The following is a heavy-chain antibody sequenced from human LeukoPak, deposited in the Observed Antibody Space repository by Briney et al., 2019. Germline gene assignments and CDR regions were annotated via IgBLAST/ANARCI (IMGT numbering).Heavy chain of an antibody. Sequence: ETLSLTCTVSSGSISSYYWSWIRQPPGKGLEWIGYIYYSGSTNYNPSLKSRVTISVDTSKNQFSLKLSSVTAADTAVYYCARSTTIFGVVIPLDYWGQGTLVTVSS. CDR3: ARSTTIFGVVIPLDY. V-gene: IGHV4-59*08. CDR2: IYYSGST. J-gene: IGHJ4*02. D-gene: IGHD3-3*01. CDR1: SGSISSYY.